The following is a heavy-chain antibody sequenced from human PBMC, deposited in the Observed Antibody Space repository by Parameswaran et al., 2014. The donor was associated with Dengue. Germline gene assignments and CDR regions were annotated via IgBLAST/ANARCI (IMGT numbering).Heavy chain of an antibody. CDR3: ARTGGSSSLYYYYGMDV. D-gene: IGHD6-6*01. J-gene: IGHJ6*02. CDR2: ISAYNGNT. Sequence: WVRQAPGQGLEWMGWISAYNGNTNYAQKLQGRVTMTTDTSTSTAYMELRSLRSDDTAVYYCARTGGSSSLYYYYGMDVWGQGTTVTVSS. V-gene: IGHV1-18*01.